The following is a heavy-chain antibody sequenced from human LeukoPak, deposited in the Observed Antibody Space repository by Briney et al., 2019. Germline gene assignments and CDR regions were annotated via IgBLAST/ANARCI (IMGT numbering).Heavy chain of an antibody. D-gene: IGHD3-9*01. Sequence: GGSLRLFCAASVFPFCSYEVKWVRRAPGRGLEGVSYFSCCGSTTYYADSVKGRFTISRHNAKYSLYLQINSLTAEDTAVYYCARGPHFDWLLAFPYYFDNWGEGTLGTVSS. CDR1: VFPFCSYE. CDR2: FSCCGSTT. V-gene: IGHV3-48*03. CDR3: ARGPHFDWLLAFPYYFDN. J-gene: IGHJ4*02.